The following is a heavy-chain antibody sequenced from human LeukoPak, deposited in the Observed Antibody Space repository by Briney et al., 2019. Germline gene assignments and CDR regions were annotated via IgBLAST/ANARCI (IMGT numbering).Heavy chain of an antibody. J-gene: IGHJ5*02. Sequence: PGGSLRLSYAASGFTFSSYAMHWVRQAPGKGLEWVAVISYDGSNKYYADSVKGRFTISRDNSKNTLYLQMNSLRAEDTAVYYCARSGSGTMVRGGFDPWGQGTLVTVSS. V-gene: IGHV3-30*04. CDR2: ISYDGSNK. CDR3: ARSGSGTMVRGGFDP. CDR1: GFTFSSYA. D-gene: IGHD3-10*01.